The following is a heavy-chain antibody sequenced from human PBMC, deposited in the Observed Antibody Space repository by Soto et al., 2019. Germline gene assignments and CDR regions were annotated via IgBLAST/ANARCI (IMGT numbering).Heavy chain of an antibody. CDR2: ISYDGSNK. D-gene: IGHD6-6*01. V-gene: IGHV3-30*18. CDR1: GFTFSSYG. J-gene: IGHJ6*02. CDR3: EKDRQLVPSETDGMDV. Sequence: GGSLRLSCAASGFTFSSYGMHWVRQAPGKGLEWVAVISYDGSNKYYADSVKGRFTISRDNSKNTLYLQMNSLRAEDTAVSYCEKDRQLVPSETDGMDVWGQGTTVTVSS.